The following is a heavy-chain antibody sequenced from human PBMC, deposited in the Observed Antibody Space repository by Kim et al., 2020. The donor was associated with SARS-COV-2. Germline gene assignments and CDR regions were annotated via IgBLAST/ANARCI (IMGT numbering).Heavy chain of an antibody. V-gene: IGHV3-15*01. J-gene: IGHJ6*02. Sequence: GGSLRLSCAASGFTFSNAWMSWVRQAPGKGLEWVGRIKSKTDGGTTDYAATVKGRFTISRDDSKNTLYLQMNSLKTEDTAVYYCTSIAAVINYYYGMDVWGQGTTVTVSS. D-gene: IGHD6-13*01. CDR3: TSIAAVINYYYGMDV. CDR1: GFTFSNAW. CDR2: IKSKTDGGTT.